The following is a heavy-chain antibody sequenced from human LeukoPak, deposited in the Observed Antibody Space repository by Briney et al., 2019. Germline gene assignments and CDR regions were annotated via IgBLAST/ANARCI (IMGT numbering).Heavy chain of an antibody. J-gene: IGHJ3*01. Sequence: ASVKVSCKASGGTFSSYTISWVRQAPGQGLEWMGRIIPILGIANYAQKFQGRVTITADKSTSTAYMELSSLRSEDTAVYYCAGDLSGRESGGECDFWGQGTMVTVSS. CDR3: AGDLSGRESGGECDF. CDR1: GGTFSSYT. D-gene: IGHD3-10*01. CDR2: IIPILGIA. V-gene: IGHV1-69*02.